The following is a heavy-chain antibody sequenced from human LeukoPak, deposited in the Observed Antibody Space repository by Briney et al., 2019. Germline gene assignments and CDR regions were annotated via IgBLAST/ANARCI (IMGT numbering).Heavy chain of an antibody. Sequence: SETLSLTCAVYGGSFSGYYWSWIRQPPGKGLEWIGEINHSGSTNYNPSLKSRVTISVDTSKNQFSLKLSSVTAADTAVYYCARLGDIVVVPAALDRQTYYMDVWGKGTTVTVSS. V-gene: IGHV4-34*01. J-gene: IGHJ6*03. D-gene: IGHD2-2*01. CDR1: GGSFSGYY. CDR2: INHSGST. CDR3: ARLGDIVVVPAALDRQTYYMDV.